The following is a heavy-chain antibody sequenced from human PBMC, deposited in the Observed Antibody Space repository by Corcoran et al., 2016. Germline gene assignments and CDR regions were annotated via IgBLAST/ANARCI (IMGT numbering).Heavy chain of an antibody. D-gene: IGHD5-12*01. CDR2: IWYDGSDK. J-gene: IGHJ6*02. CDR3: ARDGGTGYAHGGVMDG. CDR1: GFAFSTYG. V-gene: IGHV3-33*01. Sequence: QEQLVESGGGVVQPGKSLTLSCAASGFAFSTYGMHWVRQAPGKGLEWVAIIWYDGSDKYYRDSVKGRFTISSDNSIHTLYLQMNSRRAEEKAVYYCARDGGTGYAHGGVMDGWGQGTTVTVS.